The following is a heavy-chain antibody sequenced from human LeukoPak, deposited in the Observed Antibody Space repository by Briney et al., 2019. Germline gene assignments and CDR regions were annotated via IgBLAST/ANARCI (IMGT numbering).Heavy chain of an antibody. V-gene: IGHV3-23*01. CDR1: GFTFSSYA. D-gene: IGHD2-2*02. CDR3: AIGHYTAWYDYDY. CDR2: ISGSGGSK. J-gene: IGHJ4*02. Sequence: PGGSLRLSCAASGFTFSSYAMSWVRQAPGKGLEWVSAISGSGGSKYYADSVKGRFTISRDNSKNTLYLQMNSLRAEDTAVYYFAIGHYTAWYDYDYWGQGTLVTASS.